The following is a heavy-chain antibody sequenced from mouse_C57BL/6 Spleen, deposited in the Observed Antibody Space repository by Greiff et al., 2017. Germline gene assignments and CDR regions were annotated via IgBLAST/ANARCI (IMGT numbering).Heavy chain of an antibody. J-gene: IGHJ4*01. Sequence: EVQVVESGGGLVKPGGSLKLSCAASGFTFSSYAMSWVRQTPEKRLEWVATISDGGSYTYYPDNVKGRFTISRDNAKNNLYLQMSHLKSEDTAMYYCARDDFFITTAMDYWGQGTSVTVSS. CDR3: ARDDFFITTAMDY. CDR2: ISDGGSYT. V-gene: IGHV5-4*01. D-gene: IGHD1-1*01. CDR1: GFTFSSYA.